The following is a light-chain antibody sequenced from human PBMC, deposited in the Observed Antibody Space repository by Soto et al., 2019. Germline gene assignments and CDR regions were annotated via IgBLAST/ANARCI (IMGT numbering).Light chain of an antibody. J-gene: IGLJ1*01. CDR1: SSDVGGYNY. V-gene: IGLV2-14*01. CDR2: DVS. CDR3: SSYTSSSPYV. Sequence: QSALTQPASVSGSPGQSITISCTGTSSDVGGYNYVSWYQQYPGKAPKLMIYDVSNRPSGVSDRLSGSKSGNTASLTTSGLQDEDEADYYCSSYTSSSPYVFGAGTKLTVL.